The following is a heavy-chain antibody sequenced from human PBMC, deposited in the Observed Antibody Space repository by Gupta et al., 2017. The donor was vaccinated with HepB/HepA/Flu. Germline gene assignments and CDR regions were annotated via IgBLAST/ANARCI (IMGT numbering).Heavy chain of an antibody. V-gene: IGHV3-48*03. CDR1: GCTFSRYE. CDR3: ARSYYYDTDDLGGMDV. J-gene: IGHJ6*02. CDR2: ITSGGNTK. D-gene: IGHD3-22*01. Sequence: EVQLVESGGGLVQPGGSLRLSCAASGCTFSRYEMTWVRHAPGKGLEWVSYITSGGNTKYYADSVKGRFTISRDNAKNSLYLQMSSLRAEDTAVYYCARSYYYDTDDLGGMDVWGQGTTVTVSS.